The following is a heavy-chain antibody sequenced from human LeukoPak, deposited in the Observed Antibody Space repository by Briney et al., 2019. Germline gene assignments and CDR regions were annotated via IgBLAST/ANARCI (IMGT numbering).Heavy chain of an antibody. Sequence: GGSLRLSCAASGFTVSSNYMSWVRQAPGKGLEWVSVIYSGGSTYYADFVKGRFTISRDNSKNTLYLQMNSLRAEDTAVYYCARTDSGYDYYYYYMDVWGKGTTVTVSS. D-gene: IGHD5-12*01. CDR1: GFTVSSNY. CDR2: IYSGGST. J-gene: IGHJ6*03. CDR3: ARTDSGYDYYYYYMDV. V-gene: IGHV3-66*02.